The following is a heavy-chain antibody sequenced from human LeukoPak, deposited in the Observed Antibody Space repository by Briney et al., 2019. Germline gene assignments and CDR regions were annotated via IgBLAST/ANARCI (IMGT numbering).Heavy chain of an antibody. CDR3: ASVRDGLRLSTPFDY. Sequence: ASVKVSCKASGYTFTGYYIHWVRQAPGQGLEWMGWINPNSGGTNYAQKFQGRVTMTRDTSISTAYMELSRLRTDDTAVYYCASVRDGLRLSTPFDYWGQGTLVTVSP. CDR2: INPNSGGT. V-gene: IGHV1-2*02. J-gene: IGHJ4*02. D-gene: IGHD5-12*01. CDR1: GYTFTGYY.